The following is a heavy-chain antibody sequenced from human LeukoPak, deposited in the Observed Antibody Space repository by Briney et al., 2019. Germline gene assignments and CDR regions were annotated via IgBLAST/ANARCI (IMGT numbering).Heavy chain of an antibody. CDR3: AKDSDYNSGSFDY. CDR1: GFTFSNYA. D-gene: IGHD3-10*01. Sequence: GGSLRLSCAASGFTFSNYAVSWVRQAPGKGLECVSAISGSGVSTFYADSVKGRFTVSRDNSKNTLYLQMNSLRAEDTAVYYCAKDSDYNSGSFDYWGQGTLVTVSS. V-gene: IGHV3-23*01. J-gene: IGHJ4*02. CDR2: ISGSGVST.